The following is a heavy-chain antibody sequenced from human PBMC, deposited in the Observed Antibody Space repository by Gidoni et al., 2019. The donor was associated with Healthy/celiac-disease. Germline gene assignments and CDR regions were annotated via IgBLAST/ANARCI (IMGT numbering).Heavy chain of an antibody. Sequence: QVQLQESGPGLVKPSQTLSLTCTVSGGSISSGGYYWSWIRQHPGKGLEWIGYIYYSGSTYYNPSLKSRVTISVDTSKNQFSLKLSSVTAADTAVYYCARGSGFPDYGDLTENYYYYGMDVWGQGTTVTVSS. V-gene: IGHV4-31*03. D-gene: IGHD4-17*01. CDR2: IYYSGST. J-gene: IGHJ6*02. CDR1: GGSISSGGYY. CDR3: ARGSGFPDYGDLTENYYYYGMDV.